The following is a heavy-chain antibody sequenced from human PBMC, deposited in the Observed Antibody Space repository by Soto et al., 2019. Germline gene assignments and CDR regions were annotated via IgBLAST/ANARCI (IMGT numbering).Heavy chain of an antibody. V-gene: IGHV4-30-4*01. Sequence: PSATLSLTCSVSGASVAGGSYYWSWVRQPPGKGLEWIGYIPSRGRTFYNPSLTSRGTISADTSKNQLSLQLTSVTAADTAVYYWARDTYSGYDFGLWGQGTRVTVSS. CDR1: GASVAGGSYY. CDR3: ARDTYSGYDFGL. D-gene: IGHD5-12*01. J-gene: IGHJ5*02. CDR2: IPSRGRT.